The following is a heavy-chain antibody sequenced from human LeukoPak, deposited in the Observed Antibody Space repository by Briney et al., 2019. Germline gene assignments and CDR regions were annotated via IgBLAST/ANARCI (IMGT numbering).Heavy chain of an antibody. CDR3: VIGVGWQPDY. D-gene: IGHD2-15*01. CDR2: IYKIGTT. CDR1: GDSVTGYF. Sequence: SETLSLTCTVFGDSVTGYFLNWVRQPPGKGLEWIGHIYKIGTTNYNPSLKSRLTISADTSKNQFSLQLRSATAADTAVYYCVIGVGWQPDYWGQGAPVTVSS. V-gene: IGHV4-59*02. J-gene: IGHJ4*02.